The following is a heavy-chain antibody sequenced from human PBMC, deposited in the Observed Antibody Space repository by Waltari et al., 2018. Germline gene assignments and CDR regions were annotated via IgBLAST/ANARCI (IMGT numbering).Heavy chain of an antibody. CDR1: GFTFSSHW. Sequence: EVQLVESGGGLVQPGGSLRLSCAASGFTFSSHWMHWVRQVPGKGLVWVSRINSDGSSTSYADSVKGRFTISRDNAKNTLYLQMNSLRAEDTAVYYCARDVGSSWYGLDWFDPWGQGTLVTVSS. CDR3: ARDVGSSWYGLDWFDP. J-gene: IGHJ5*02. V-gene: IGHV3-74*01. CDR2: INSDGSST. D-gene: IGHD6-13*01.